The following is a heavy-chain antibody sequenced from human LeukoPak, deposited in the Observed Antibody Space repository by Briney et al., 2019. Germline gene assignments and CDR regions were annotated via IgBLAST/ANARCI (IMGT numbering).Heavy chain of an antibody. CDR1: GYTFTSYA. D-gene: IGHD2-8*01. CDR3: ASFFCINGVCYYLDY. CDR2: INTNTGNP. V-gene: IGHV7-4-1*02. Sequence: ASVKVSCKASGYTFTSYAMGWVRQAPGHGLEWTGWINTNTGNPTYAQGFTGRFVFSLDTSVSTAYLQISSLEAEDTAVYYCASFFCINGVCYYLDYWGQGTLVTVSS. J-gene: IGHJ4*02.